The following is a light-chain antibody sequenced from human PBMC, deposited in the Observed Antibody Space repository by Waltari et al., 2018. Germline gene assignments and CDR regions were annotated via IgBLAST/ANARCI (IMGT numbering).Light chain of an antibody. CDR3: QQYDNLPLT. CDR1: QDISHF. V-gene: IGKV1-33*01. J-gene: IGKJ4*01. Sequence: DTQMTQSPSSLSASVGDRVTITCQASQDISHFLNWYQQKPGTAPKLLLTDASTLQTGVPSRFSGNRSGTQFAFTVNGLQSEDVATYFCQQYDNLPLTFGGGSKV. CDR2: DAS.